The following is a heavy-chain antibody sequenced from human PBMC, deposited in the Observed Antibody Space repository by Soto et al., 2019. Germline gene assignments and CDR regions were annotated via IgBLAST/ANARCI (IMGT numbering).Heavy chain of an antibody. CDR1: GFTFSGYW. Sequence: EVQLVESGGGLVQPGGSLRLSCAASGFTFSGYWMHWVRQAPGKGLVWVSRINSDGSSTSYADSVKGRFTISRDNAKNTLYLQMXXXXXXDTAVYYCAREAPYGDPSDYWGQGTLVTVSS. J-gene: IGHJ4*02. D-gene: IGHD4-17*01. CDR2: INSDGSST. V-gene: IGHV3-74*01. CDR3: AREAPYGDPSDY.